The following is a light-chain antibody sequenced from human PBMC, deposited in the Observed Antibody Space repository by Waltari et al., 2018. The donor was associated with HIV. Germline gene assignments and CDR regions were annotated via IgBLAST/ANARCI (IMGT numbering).Light chain of an antibody. CDR3: MQALQTPRT. J-gene: IGKJ1*01. V-gene: IGKV2-28*01. Sequence: DIVMTQSPLSLPVIPGEPAPISCRSSQSLLHSTGKNYLDWYLQKPGQSPQLLIYLGSNRASGVPDRFSGSGSGTDFTLKISRVQAEDVGVYYCMQALQTPRTFGQGTKVEIK. CDR2: LGS. CDR1: QSLLHSTGKNY.